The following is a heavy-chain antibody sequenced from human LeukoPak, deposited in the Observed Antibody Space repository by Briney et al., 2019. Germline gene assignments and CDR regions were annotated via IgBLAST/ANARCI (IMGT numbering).Heavy chain of an antibody. CDR2: FNPNSGGT. Sequence: ASVKVSCKASGYTFTGYYIHWVRQAPGQGLGWVGWFNPNSGGTDYAQKFQGRVTMTRDTAINTAYMELNRLRSDDTAVYYCASYSGWDADFFDNWGQGTLVTVSS. CDR1: GYTFTGYY. V-gene: IGHV1-2*02. CDR3: ASYSGWDADFFDN. D-gene: IGHD6-19*01. J-gene: IGHJ4*02.